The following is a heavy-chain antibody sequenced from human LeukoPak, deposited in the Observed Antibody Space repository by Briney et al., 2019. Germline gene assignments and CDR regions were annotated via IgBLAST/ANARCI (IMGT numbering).Heavy chain of an antibody. D-gene: IGHD5-12*01. J-gene: IGHJ4*02. V-gene: IGHV4-34*01. Sequence: PSETLSLTCAVYGGSFSGYHWGWIRQPPGKGLEWIGEINHSGSTNYNPSLKGRVTISVDTSKNQFSLKLSSVTAADTAVYYCASLFGSGYDTEFDYWGQGTLVTVSS. CDR1: GGSFSGYH. CDR2: INHSGST. CDR3: ASLFGSGYDTEFDY.